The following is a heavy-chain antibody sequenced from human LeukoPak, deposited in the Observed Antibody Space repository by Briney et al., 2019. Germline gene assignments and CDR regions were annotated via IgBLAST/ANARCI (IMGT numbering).Heavy chain of an antibody. D-gene: IGHD3-9*01. CDR1: ARSITTDY. CDR3: GREGIPYSPSPYYFVY. J-gene: IGHJ4*02. CDR2: AYYSGDT. Sequence: ASPTHSLTWTVSARSITTDYCSSTKHPARKGLEWLGYAYYSGDTNYNPSLKSRHTISVDTSKRLFSLRLRSVTPAGAAVYYCGREGIPYSPSPYYFVYWGEGNLVTVSS. V-gene: IGHV4-59*01.